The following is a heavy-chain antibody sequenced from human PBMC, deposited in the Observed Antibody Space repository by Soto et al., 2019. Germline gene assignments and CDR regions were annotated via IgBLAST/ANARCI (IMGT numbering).Heavy chain of an antibody. CDR1: GGSFSGYY. CDR3: ARARLHY. V-gene: IGHV4-34*01. Sequence: TSETLSLTCAVYGGSFSGYYWSWIRQPPGKGLEWIGEINHSGSTNYNPSLKSRVTISVDTSKNQFSLKLSSVTAADTAVYYCARARLHYWGQGTLVTVSS. CDR2: INHSGST. J-gene: IGHJ4*02.